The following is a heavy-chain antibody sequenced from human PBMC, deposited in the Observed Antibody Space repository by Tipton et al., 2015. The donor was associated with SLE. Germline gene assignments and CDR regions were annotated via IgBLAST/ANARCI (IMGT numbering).Heavy chain of an antibody. Sequence: SLRLSCAASGFTFSSYAMHWVRQAPGKGLEWVAVISYDGSNKYYADSVKGRFTISRDNSKNTLYLQMNSLRAEDTAVYYCAKGWPRFLWFGESLLDYWGQGTLVTVSS. D-gene: IGHD3-10*01. J-gene: IGHJ4*02. CDR3: AKGWPRFLWFGESLLDY. CDR1: GFTFSSYA. CDR2: ISYDGSNK. V-gene: IGHV3-30-3*01.